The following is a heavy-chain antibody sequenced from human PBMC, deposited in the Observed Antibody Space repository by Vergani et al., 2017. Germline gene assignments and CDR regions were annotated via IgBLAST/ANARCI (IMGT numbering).Heavy chain of an antibody. D-gene: IGHD6-6*01. V-gene: IGHV1-69*01. Sequence: QVQLVQSGAEVKKPGSSVKVSCKASGGTFSSYAISWVRQAPGQGLEWMGGIIPIFGTTNYAQKFQGRVTITADESTSTAYMELSSLRSEDTAVYYCARGQLEYVKYYYYGMDVWGQGTTVTVSS. J-gene: IGHJ6*02. CDR3: ARGQLEYVKYYYYGMDV. CDR2: IIPIFGTT. CDR1: GGTFSSYA.